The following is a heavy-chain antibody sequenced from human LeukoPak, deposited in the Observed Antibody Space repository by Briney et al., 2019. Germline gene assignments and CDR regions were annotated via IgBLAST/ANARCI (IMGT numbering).Heavy chain of an antibody. D-gene: IGHD5-18*01. CDR2: INHSGST. CDR1: GGSLSNYY. CDR3: ARVYSYGFSSIDY. J-gene: IGHJ4*02. Sequence: PSETLSLTCAVHGGSLSNYYWSWIRQPPGKGLEWIGEINHSGSTNYNPSLKSRVTMSVDTSRNQFSLKLASVTAADTAVHYCARVYSYGFSSIDYWGQGTLVTVSS. V-gene: IGHV4-34*01.